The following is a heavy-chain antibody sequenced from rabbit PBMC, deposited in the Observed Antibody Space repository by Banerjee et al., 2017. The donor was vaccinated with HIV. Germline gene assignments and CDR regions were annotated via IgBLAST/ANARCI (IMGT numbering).Heavy chain of an antibody. CDR1: GFSFSSGYY. CDR2: IYAGSGST. V-gene: IGHV1S45*01. Sequence: QEQLVESGGGLVKPGASLTLTCTASGFSFSSGYYMYWVRQAPGKGLEWIACIYAGSGSTFYASWAKGRFTITKTSSTTVTLQMTSLTAADTASYFCARDLAAVTGWNFGLWGQGTLVTVS. CDR3: ARDLAAVTGWNFGL. J-gene: IGHJ3*01. D-gene: IGHD7-1*01.